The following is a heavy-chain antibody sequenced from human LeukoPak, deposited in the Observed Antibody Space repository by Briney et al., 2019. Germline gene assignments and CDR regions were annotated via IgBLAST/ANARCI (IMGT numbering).Heavy chain of an antibody. CDR1: GGTFSSYA. V-gene: IGHV1-69*13. CDR2: IIPIFGTA. J-gene: IGHJ5*02. CDR3: ARASVNDFWSGYYPGGFDP. D-gene: IGHD3-3*01. Sequence: SVKVSCKASGGTFSSYAISWVRQAPGQGLEWMGGIIPIFGTANYAQKFQGRVTITADESTSTAYMELSSLRSEDTAVYYCARASVNDFWSGYYPGGFDPWGQGTLVTVSS.